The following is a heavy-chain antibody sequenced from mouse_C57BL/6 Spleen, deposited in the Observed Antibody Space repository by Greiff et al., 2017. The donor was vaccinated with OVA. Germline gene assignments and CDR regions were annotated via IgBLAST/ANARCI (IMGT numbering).Heavy chain of an antibody. J-gene: IGHJ1*03. CDR1: GFTFSSYA. CDR3: NERDSDPSYWYCDV. Sequence: DVQLVESGEGLVKPGGSLKLSCAASGFTFSSYAMSWVRQTPEKSLEWVAYISSGGGYTYYADTVKGLFTISRDNARNTLYLQMRSLKSEETAVYDCNERDSDPSYWYCDVWGTGTTVTVSS. D-gene: IGHD2-10*02. V-gene: IGHV5-9-1*02. CDR2: ISSGGGYT.